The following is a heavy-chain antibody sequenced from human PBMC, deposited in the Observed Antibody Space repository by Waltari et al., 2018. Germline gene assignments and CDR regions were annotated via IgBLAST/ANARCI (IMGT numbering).Heavy chain of an antibody. D-gene: IGHD2-15*01. J-gene: IGHJ3*02. Sequence: EVQLLESGGGLVQPGGSLRLSCAASGFTFSSYAMSWVRQAPGKGLEWVSVIYSGGSTYYADSVKGRFTISRDNSKNTLYLQMNSLRAEDTAVYYCAKVGYEDDAFDIWGQGTTVTVSS. CDR2: IYSGGST. CDR3: AKVGYEDDAFDI. CDR1: GFTFSSYA. V-gene: IGHV3-23*03.